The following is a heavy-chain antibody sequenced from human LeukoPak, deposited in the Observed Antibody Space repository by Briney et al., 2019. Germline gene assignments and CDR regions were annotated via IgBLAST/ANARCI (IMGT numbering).Heavy chain of an antibody. D-gene: IGHD2-2*02. CDR1: GYTFTGHY. CDR2: INPNSGGT. J-gene: IGHJ6*04. Sequence: ASVKVSCKASGYTFTGHYMHWVRQAPGQGLEWMGWINPNSGGTNYAQKFQGRVTMTRDTSISTAYMELSRLRSEDTAVYYCARDILDCSSTSCYTGDVWGKGTTVTVSS. CDR3: ARDILDCSSTSCYTGDV. V-gene: IGHV1-2*02.